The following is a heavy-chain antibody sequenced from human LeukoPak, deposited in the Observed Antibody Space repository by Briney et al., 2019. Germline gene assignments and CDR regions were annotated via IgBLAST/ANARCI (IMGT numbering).Heavy chain of an antibody. CDR3: TRGLAISTSGWYDTFDY. D-gene: IGHD6-19*01. Sequence: PGGSLRLSCAASGFTFRDSAMYWVRQAPGKGLEYVSVISTDGSRIYYADSVKGTFTISRDNSKNTLYLQMGSLRAEDMAVYYCTRGLAISTSGWYDTFDYWGQGALVTVSS. CDR1: GFTFRDSA. CDR2: ISTDGSRI. J-gene: IGHJ4*02. V-gene: IGHV3-64*02.